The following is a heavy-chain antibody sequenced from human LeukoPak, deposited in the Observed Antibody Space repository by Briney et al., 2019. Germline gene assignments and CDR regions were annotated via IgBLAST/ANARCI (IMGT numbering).Heavy chain of an antibody. CDR1: GGAISHFY. V-gene: IGHV4-4*09. CDR3: ARREGVGYYYGPGSSGWSDP. Sequence: SETLSLTCTVSGGAISHFYWSWIRQSPGKGLEWIGNIYTRGSTNYNPSLKSRVTISIDTSKKQFSLKLSSVTAADTAVYYCARREGVGYYYGPGSSGWSDPWGQGTLVTVSS. CDR2: IYTRGST. J-gene: IGHJ5*02. D-gene: IGHD3-10*01.